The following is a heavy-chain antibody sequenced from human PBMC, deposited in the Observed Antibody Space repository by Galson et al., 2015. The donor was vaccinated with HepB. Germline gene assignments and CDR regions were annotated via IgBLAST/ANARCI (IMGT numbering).Heavy chain of an antibody. D-gene: IGHD2-21*02. CDR1: GGTFSSYA. V-gene: IGHV1-69*10. Sequence: VKVSCKASGGTFSSYAISWVRQAPGQGLEWMGRIIPILGIANYAQKFQGRVTITADKSTSTAYMELSSLRSEDTAVYYCARSLRPLAYCGGDCYYYYGMDVWGQGTTVTVSS. J-gene: IGHJ6*02. CDR3: ARSLRPLAYCGGDCYYYYGMDV. CDR2: IIPILGIA.